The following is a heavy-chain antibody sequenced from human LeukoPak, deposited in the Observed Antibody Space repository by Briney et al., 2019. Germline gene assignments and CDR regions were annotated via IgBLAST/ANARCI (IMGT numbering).Heavy chain of an antibody. CDR3: ARGLAGGDY. D-gene: IGHD6-19*01. CDR1: GFSLSIYS. V-gene: IGHV3-21*01. Sequence: SGGSLRLSCAVSGFSLSIYSMNWVRQAPGKGLEWVSTITGSGDYIYYEDSVKGRLTISRDNAKNSLYLQMNSLRVEDTAVYYCARGLAGGDYWGQGTRVTVSS. CDR2: ITGSGDYI. J-gene: IGHJ4*02.